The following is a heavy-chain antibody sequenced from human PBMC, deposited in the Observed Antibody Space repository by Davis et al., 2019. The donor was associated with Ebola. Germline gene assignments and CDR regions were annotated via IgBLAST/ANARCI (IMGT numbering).Heavy chain of an antibody. CDR3: AKSGLSFGVVKYHYGMDV. CDR2: IYSGGST. J-gene: IGHJ6*04. V-gene: IGHV3-53*01. D-gene: IGHD3-3*01. CDR1: GFTVSSNY. Sequence: GGSLRLSCAASGFTVSSNYMSWVRQAPGKGLEWVSVIYSGGSTYYADSVKGRFTISRDNSKNTLYLQMNSLRAEDTAVYYCAKSGLSFGVVKYHYGMDVWGKGTTVTVSP.